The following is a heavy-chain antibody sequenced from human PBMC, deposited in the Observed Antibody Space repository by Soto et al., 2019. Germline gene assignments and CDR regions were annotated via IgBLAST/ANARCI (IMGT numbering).Heavy chain of an antibody. Sequence: GGSLRLSCAASGFTFSSYAMSCVRQAPGKGLEWVSAISGSGGSTYYADSVKGRFTISRDNSKNTLYLQMNSLRAEDTAVYYCAITMIVVVIMGPFDYWGQGTLVTVSS. CDR1: GFTFSSYA. J-gene: IGHJ4*02. CDR3: AITMIVVVIMGPFDY. CDR2: ISGSGGST. V-gene: IGHV3-23*01. D-gene: IGHD3-22*01.